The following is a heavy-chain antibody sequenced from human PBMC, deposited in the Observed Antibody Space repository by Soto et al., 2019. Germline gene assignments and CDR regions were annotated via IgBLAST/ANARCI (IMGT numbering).Heavy chain of an antibody. CDR3: AATTAVIVAQGPMDV. CDR2: VDPEDGET. CDR1: GFKFIDYY. V-gene: IGHV1-69-2*01. D-gene: IGHD2-21*01. J-gene: IGHJ6*02. Sequence: EVQLVQSGAEVKKPGATVKISCKVSGFKFIDYYLYWVQQAPGKALEWMGRVDPEDGETVYSEKFQVRLTITADTSRDIAHMELGGLRSEDTAVYFCAATTAVIVAQGPMDVWGQGTKVIVSS.